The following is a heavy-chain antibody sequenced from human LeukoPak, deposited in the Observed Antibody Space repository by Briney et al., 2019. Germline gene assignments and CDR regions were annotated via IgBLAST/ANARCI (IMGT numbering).Heavy chain of an antibody. V-gene: IGHV4-34*01. J-gene: IGHJ6*02. D-gene: IGHD2-2*01. CDR2: INHSGST. CDR3: ARGEIVVPAAMLAGDYYYGMDA. Sequence: KSSETLSLTCAVYGGSFSGYYWSWIRQPPGKGLEWIGEINHSGSTNYNPSLKSRVTISVDTSKNQFSLKLSSVTAADTAVYYCARGEIVVPAAMLAGDYYYGMDAWGQGTTVTVSS. CDR1: GGSFSGYY.